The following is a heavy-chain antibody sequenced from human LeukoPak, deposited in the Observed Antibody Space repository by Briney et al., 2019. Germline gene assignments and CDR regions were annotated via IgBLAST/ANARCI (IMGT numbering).Heavy chain of an antibody. CDR2: IGSSSSTI. Sequence: PGGSLRLSCAASGFSFSNYNMNWVRQAPGKGLECLSYIGSSSSTIYYADSVRGRFTISRDNAKNALYLQMNSPRDEDTAVYFCARDREYCSSTSCSYYYMDVWGKGTTVTVSS. V-gene: IGHV3-48*02. CDR3: ARDREYCSSTSCSYYYMDV. D-gene: IGHD2-2*01. J-gene: IGHJ6*03. CDR1: GFSFSNYN.